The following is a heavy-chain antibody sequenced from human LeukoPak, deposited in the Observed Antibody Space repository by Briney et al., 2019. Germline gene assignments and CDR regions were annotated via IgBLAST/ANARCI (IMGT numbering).Heavy chain of an antibody. CDR1: GYTFTGYY. J-gene: IGHJ4*02. CDR2: INPNSGGT. CDR3: ARALVGATPFDY. Sequence: ASVKVSCKASGYTFTGYYTHWVRQAPGQGLEWMGWINPNSGGTNYAQKFQGRVTMTRDTSISTAYMELSRLRSDDTAVYYCARALVGATPFDYWGQGTWSPSPQ. V-gene: IGHV1-2*02. D-gene: IGHD1-26*01.